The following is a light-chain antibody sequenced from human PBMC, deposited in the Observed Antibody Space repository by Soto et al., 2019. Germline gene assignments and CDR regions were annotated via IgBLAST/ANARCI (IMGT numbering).Light chain of an antibody. J-gene: IGKJ5*01. CDR2: DAS. Sequence: MVLTQSPATLSLSPGERATLSCRASESVSSYLAWYQQKPGQAPRLLIYDASNRATGIPARFSGSGSGTDFNLTISSLEPEDFAVYYCQQRSNWPITFGQGTRLEIK. CDR3: QQRSNWPIT. V-gene: IGKV3-11*01. CDR1: ESVSSY.